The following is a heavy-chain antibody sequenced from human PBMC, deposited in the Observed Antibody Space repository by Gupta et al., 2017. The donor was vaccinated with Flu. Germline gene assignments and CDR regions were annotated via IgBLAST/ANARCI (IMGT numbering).Heavy chain of an antibody. CDR2: IRSRTTRYAT. V-gene: IGHV3-73*01. D-gene: IGHD5-18*01. J-gene: IGHJ4*02. Sequence: EVQLVESGGGLVRPGGCLKLSCAASGFTFSGSAMHWARQASGKGLEWVGRIRSRTTRYATAYAASVKGRFTISRDDSKNTAYLQMNSLKTEDTAVYYCTRHGYSYGPYFDYWGQGTLVTVSS. CDR1: GFTFSGSA. CDR3: TRHGYSYGPYFDY.